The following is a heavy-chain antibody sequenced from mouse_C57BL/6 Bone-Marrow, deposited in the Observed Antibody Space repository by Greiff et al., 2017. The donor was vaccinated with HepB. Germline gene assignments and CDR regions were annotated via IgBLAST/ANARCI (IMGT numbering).Heavy chain of an antibody. D-gene: IGHD2-1*01. CDR2: INPDSSTI. J-gene: IGHJ1*03. Sequence: EVKLVESGGGLVQPGGSLKLSCAASGIDFSRYWMSWVRRAPGKGLEWIGEINPDSSTINYAPSLKDKFIISRDNAKNTLYLQMSKVRSEDTALYYCAREGIYYGNFDWYFDVWGTGTTVTVSS. CDR1: GIDFSRYW. V-gene: IGHV4-1*01. CDR3: AREGIYYGNFDWYFDV.